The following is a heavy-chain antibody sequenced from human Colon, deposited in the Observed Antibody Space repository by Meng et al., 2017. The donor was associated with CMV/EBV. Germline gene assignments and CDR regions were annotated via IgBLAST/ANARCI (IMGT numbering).Heavy chain of an antibody. CDR1: GFTFSSYA. D-gene: IGHD3-16*01. Sequence: GGSLRLSCAASGFTFSSYAMHWVRQAPGKGLEWVAVISYDGSNKYYADSVKGRFTISRDNSKNTLYLQMNSLRAEDTAVYYCARDVGDWSQGTLVTVSS. CDR2: ISYDGSNK. CDR3: ARDVGD. J-gene: IGHJ4*02. V-gene: IGHV3-30-3*01.